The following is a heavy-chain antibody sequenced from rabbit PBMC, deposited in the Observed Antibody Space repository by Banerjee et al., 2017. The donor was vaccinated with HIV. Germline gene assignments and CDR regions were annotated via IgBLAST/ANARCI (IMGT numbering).Heavy chain of an antibody. V-gene: IGHV1S45*01. CDR1: GFSFSGGYD. Sequence: QEQLEESGGDLVKPEGSLTLTCTASGFSFSGGYDMCWVRQAPGKGLEWIACIYADSGSTYYATWAKGRFTISKTSSTTVTLQMTSLTVADTATYFCARDRYAGSSYNLWGPGTLVTVS. J-gene: IGHJ4*01. CDR3: ARDRYAGSSYNL. D-gene: IGHD8-1*01. CDR2: IYADSGST.